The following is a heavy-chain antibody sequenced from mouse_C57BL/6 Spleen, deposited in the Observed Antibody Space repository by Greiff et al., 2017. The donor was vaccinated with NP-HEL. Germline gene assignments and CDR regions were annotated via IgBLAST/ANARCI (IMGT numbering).Heavy chain of an antibody. J-gene: IGHJ3*01. V-gene: IGHV10-1*01. CDR1: GFSFNTYA. D-gene: IGHD2-4*01. Sequence: EVQRVESGGGLVQPKGSLKLSCAASGFSFNTYAMNWVRQAPGKGLEWVARIRSKSNNYATYYADSVKDRFTISRDDSESMLYLQMNNLKTEDTAMYYCVRPLYDYDWCAYWGQGTLVTVSA. CDR3: VRPLYDYDWCAY. CDR2: IRSKSNNYAT.